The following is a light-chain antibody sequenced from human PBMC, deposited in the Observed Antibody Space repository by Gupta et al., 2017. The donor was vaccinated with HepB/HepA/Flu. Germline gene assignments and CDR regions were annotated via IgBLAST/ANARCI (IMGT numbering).Light chain of an antibody. CDR2: GVT. CDR3: SSSTNNKRVFGEGSNTV. Sequence: QSALSQPASLSGSPGQSSTIPCPGTRHDIGGYNYVSWYQQHPDKAPTLILYGVTNRPPGVSNRCSGARSGNAASLTISGLQAEDEADYFCSSSTNNKRVFGEGSNTVFGGGTKLTVL. V-gene: IGLV2-14*01. CDR1: RHDIGGYNY. J-gene: IGLJ3*02.